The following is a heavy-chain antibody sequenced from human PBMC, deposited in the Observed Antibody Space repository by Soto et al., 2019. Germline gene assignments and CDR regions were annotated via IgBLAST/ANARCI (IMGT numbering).Heavy chain of an antibody. V-gene: IGHV1-18*01. CDR1: GYTFTSYG. CDR2: ISAYNGNT. CDR3: ARDGRRVLWFGESPVFDI. Sequence: ASVKVSCKASGYTFTSYGISWVRQAPGQGLEWMGWISAYNGNTNYAQKLQGRVTMTTDASTSTAYMELRSLRSDDTAVYYCARDGRRVLWFGESPVFDIRGQGTMVTVSS. J-gene: IGHJ3*02. D-gene: IGHD3-10*01.